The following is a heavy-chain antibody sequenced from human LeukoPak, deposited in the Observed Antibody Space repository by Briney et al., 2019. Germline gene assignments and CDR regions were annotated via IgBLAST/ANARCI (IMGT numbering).Heavy chain of an antibody. J-gene: IGHJ4*02. CDR3: ARGGQAAQNSSWYFYFDY. CDR1: GGSISSYY. CDR2: IYYTGST. D-gene: IGHD6-13*01. V-gene: IGHV4-59*01. Sequence: SETLSLTCTVSGGSISSYYWSWIRQPPGKGLEWIGYIYYTGSTNYNPSLKSRVTISVDTSKNQFSLKLSSVTSADTAVYYCARGGQAAQNSSWYFYFDYWGQGTLVTVSS.